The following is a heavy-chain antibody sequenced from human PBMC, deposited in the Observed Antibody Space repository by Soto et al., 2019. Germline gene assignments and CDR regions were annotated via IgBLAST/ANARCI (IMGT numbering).Heavy chain of an antibody. CDR2: IYHTGST. Sequence: QVQLHESGPGLVTPSQTLSLTCTVSGASINSGDDYWSWVRQSPRKGLEWIGYIYHTGSTYYNPSFKIRINISVDTSKNQFSLKLTSVTAADTALYYCTRLGITLARGLKTPEWFDPWGQGTLVTVSS. CDR1: GASINSGDDY. CDR3: TRLGITLARGLKTPEWFDP. J-gene: IGHJ5*02. V-gene: IGHV4-30-4*01. D-gene: IGHD3-10*01.